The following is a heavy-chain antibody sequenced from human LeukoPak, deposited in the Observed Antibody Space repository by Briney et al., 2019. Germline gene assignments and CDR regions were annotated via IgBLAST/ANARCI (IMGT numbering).Heavy chain of an antibody. CDR2: ISSSGSTI. J-gene: IGHJ3*02. CDR1: GFTFSTYA. D-gene: IGHD2-2*01. CDR3: AGPRKPIVVVPAAPYAFDI. V-gene: IGHV3-48*04. Sequence: GGSLRLSCAASGFTFSTYAMTWVRQAPGKGLEWVSYISSSGSTIYYADSVKGRFTISRDNAKNSLYLQMNSLRAEDTAVYYCAGPRKPIVVVPAAPYAFDIWGQGTMVTVSS.